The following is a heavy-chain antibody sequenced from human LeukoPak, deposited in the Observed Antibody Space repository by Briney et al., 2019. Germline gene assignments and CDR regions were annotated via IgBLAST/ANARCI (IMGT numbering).Heavy chain of an antibody. CDR3: AGDRGITITKDFDY. J-gene: IGHJ4*02. V-gene: IGHV1-24*01. Sequence: ASVKVSCKVSGSTLAESSIHWLRQAPGTGLEWMGGYDPEEGGIIYAQKFLDRVTMTEDTSTTTAYMEVSSLRSEDTAVYFCAGDRGITITKDFDYGGQGTLVTVPS. CDR1: GSTLAESS. CDR2: YDPEEGGI. D-gene: IGHD1-1*01.